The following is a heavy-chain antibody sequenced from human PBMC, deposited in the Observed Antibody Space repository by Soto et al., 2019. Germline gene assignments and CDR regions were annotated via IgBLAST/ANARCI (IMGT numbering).Heavy chain of an antibody. J-gene: IGHJ6*04. V-gene: IGHV1-69*02. D-gene: IGHD3-10*01. CDR3: ARGGKLGGDLDV. CDR1: GGTFNRET. CDR2: IIPVLDVT. Sequence: QAQLVQSGAEVKKSGSSVKVSCKASGGTFNRETFSWVRQAPGQGLQWMGRIIPVLDVTEYPQNFQGRVTITADTSTSTVYLALSGLRSDDTAVYYCARGGKLGGDLDVWGKGTPVIVSS.